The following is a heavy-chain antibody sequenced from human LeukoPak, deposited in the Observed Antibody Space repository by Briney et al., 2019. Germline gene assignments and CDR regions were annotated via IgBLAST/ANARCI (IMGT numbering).Heavy chain of an antibody. CDR3: ARDLSDYGDYTFAEYFQH. V-gene: IGHV3-30*04. D-gene: IGHD4-17*01. CDR2: ISYDGSNK. J-gene: IGHJ1*01. CDR1: GFTFSSYA. Sequence: GRSLRLSCAASGFTFSSYAMHWVRQAPGKGLEWVAVISYDGSNKYYADSVKGRLTISRDNSKNTLYLQMNSLRAEDTAVYYCARDLSDYGDYTFAEYFQHWGQGTLVTVSS.